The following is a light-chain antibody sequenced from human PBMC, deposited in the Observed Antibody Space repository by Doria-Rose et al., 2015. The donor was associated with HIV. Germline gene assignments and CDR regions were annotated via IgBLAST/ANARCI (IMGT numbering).Light chain of an antibody. CDR3: QQTYSSPPWT. V-gene: IGKV1-39*01. CDR1: QAVSTY. Sequence: IQPPSSLSACIGDRVTITCRASQAVSTYLNWFQQEPGKAPKLLIYAASRLQSGVPSRFSGSGSGTDFTLTISGLQPGDFATYYCQQTYSSPPWTFGQGTKVEMK. CDR2: AAS. J-gene: IGKJ1*01.